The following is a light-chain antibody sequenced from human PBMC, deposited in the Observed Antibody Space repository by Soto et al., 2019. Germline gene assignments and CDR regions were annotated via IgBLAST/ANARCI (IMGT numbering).Light chain of an antibody. CDR2: QAS. Sequence: DIQMTQFPSTLSASVGDRVEITCRASQSISTWLAWYQQKPGKAPKLLIYQASTLETGVPSRFSGSGYDTDFTLTISGLQPDDFATYYCQHYNSYPYFFGRGTKVEIK. CDR3: QHYNSYPYF. V-gene: IGKV1-5*03. CDR1: QSISTW. J-gene: IGKJ2*01.